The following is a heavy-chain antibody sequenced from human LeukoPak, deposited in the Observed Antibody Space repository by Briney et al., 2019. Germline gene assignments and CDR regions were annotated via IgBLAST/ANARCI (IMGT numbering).Heavy chain of an antibody. CDR2: IYTSGST. CDR1: GGSISSYY. V-gene: IGHV4-4*07. Sequence: SETLSLTCTVSGGSISSYYWSWIRQPAGKGLEWIGRIYTSGSTNYNPSLKSRVTMSVDTSKNQFSLKLSSVTAADTAVYYCARVGYGRGWSDAFDIWGQGTMVTVSS. J-gene: IGHJ3*02. D-gene: IGHD6-19*01. CDR3: ARVGYGRGWSDAFDI.